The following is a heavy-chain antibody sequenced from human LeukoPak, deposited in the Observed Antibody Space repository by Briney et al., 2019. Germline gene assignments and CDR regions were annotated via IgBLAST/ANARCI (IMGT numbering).Heavy chain of an antibody. V-gene: IGHV3-7*01. Sequence: GGSLRLSCAASGFTFSSYWMSWVRQAPGKGLEWVANIKQDGSEKYYVDSVKGRFTISRDNAKNSLYPQMNSLRAEDTAVYYCARAVCSSPSCQYYFDYWGQGTLVTVSS. CDR3: ARAVCSSPSCQYYFDY. J-gene: IGHJ4*02. D-gene: IGHD2-2*01. CDR1: GFTFSSYW. CDR2: IKQDGSEK.